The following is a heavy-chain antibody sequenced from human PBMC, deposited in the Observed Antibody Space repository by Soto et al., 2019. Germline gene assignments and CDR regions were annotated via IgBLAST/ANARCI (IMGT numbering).Heavy chain of an antibody. CDR1: GGSISHYY. J-gene: IGHJ2*01. V-gene: IGHV4-59*01. CDR2: IYYSGSA. Sequence: QVQLQESGPGLVKPSETLSLTCTVSGGSISHYYWSWIRQPPGKGLEWIGYIYYSGSANYNPSLKSRVSISVATSKNQFSLKLSSVTAADTAVYFCARGGSSWSGAWYFDLWGRGTLVTVSS. CDR3: ARGGSSWSGAWYFDL. D-gene: IGHD6-13*01.